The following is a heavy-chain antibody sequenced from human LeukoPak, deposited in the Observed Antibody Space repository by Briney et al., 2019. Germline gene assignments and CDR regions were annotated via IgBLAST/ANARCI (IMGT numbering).Heavy chain of an antibody. D-gene: IGHD3-3*01. J-gene: IGHJ3*02. Sequence: GASVKVSCKASGYTFTSYGISWVRQAPGQGLEWMGWISAYNGNTNYAQKLQGRVTMTTDTSTSTAYMELRSLRSDDTAVYYCARDSVFGVVIETYDAFDIWGQGTMVTVSS. V-gene: IGHV1-18*01. CDR1: GYTFTSYG. CDR2: ISAYNGNT. CDR3: ARDSVFGVVIETYDAFDI.